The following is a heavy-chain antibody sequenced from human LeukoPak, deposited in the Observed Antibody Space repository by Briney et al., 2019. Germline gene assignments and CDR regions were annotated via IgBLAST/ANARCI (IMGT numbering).Heavy chain of an antibody. CDR1: GFTFDDYA. J-gene: IGHJ4*02. D-gene: IGHD3-10*01. Sequence: GGSLRLSCAASGFTFDDYAMHWVRQAPGKGLEWVSGISWNSGSIGYADSVKGRFTISRDNAKNSLYLQMNSLRAEDTALYYCAKDNPGRPRFREFEYWGQGNLGTVSS. CDR3: AKDNPGRPRFREFEY. V-gene: IGHV3-9*01. CDR2: ISWNSGSI.